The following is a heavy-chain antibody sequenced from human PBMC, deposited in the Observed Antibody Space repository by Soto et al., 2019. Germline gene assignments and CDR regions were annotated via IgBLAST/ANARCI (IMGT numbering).Heavy chain of an antibody. CDR1: GGSISPYA. V-gene: IGHV4-59*01. CDR2: ASHSGRT. D-gene: IGHD4-17*01. Sequence: QVHLVESGPGLVKPSETLSLTCTISGGSISPYAWTWIRQSPGKGLEWIGYASHSGRTFYTPSLKSRLTVSLDTSRSQFSLRLKSVSAADTAVYYCARLLGGYDDYGGWFAPWGQGTLVTVSS. CDR3: ARLLGGYDDYGGWFAP. J-gene: IGHJ5*02.